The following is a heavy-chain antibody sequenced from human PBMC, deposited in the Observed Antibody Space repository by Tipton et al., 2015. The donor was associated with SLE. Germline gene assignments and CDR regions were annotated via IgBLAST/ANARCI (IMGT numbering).Heavy chain of an antibody. J-gene: IGHJ6*02. Sequence: SLRLSCTASGFGIINYWMHWVRQAPGKGLVWVSHINADGSAITYADSVKGRYTISRDDAKNTVFLEMNSLRAEDTAVYYCARDLAYGMNVWGQGTTVSVSS. CDR3: ARDLAYGMNV. CDR2: INADGSAI. CDR1: GFGIINYW. V-gene: IGHV3-74*03.